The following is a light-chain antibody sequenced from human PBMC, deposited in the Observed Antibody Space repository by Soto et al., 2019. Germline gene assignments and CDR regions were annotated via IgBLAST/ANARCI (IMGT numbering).Light chain of an antibody. V-gene: IGKV1-39*01. J-gene: IGKJ4*01. CDR3: QQSNSSSLT. CDR2: AAS. CDR1: QRIDSY. Sequence: DIQMTQSPSSLSASVGDRVTITCRTSQRIDSYLDWYQHKPGQAPKLLIYAASSLESGVPSRFSGSGSGTDFILTISTLQADDFATYYCQQSNSSSLTFGGGTKVEIK.